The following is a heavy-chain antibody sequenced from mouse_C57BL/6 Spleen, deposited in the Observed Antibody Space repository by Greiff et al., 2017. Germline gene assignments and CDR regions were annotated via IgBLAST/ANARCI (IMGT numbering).Heavy chain of an antibody. D-gene: IGHD2-4*01. Sequence: KQSGAELVRPGTSVKVSCKASGYAFTNYLIEWVKQRPGQGLEWIGVINPGSGGTNYNEKFKGKATLTADKSSSTAYMQLSSLTSEDSAVYFCARYDYDTYYFDYWGQGTTLTVSS. CDR2: INPGSGGT. CDR1: GYAFTNYL. V-gene: IGHV1-54*01. CDR3: ARYDYDTYYFDY. J-gene: IGHJ2*01.